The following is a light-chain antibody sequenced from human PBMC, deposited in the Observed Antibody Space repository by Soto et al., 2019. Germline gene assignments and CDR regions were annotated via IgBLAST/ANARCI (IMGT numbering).Light chain of an antibody. CDR2: AAS. Sequence: DIQLTQSPSFLSACVGDRVTITCRASQGISSYLAWYQQKPGKAPKLLIYAASTLQSGVPSRFSGSGSGTEFTLTISSLQPEDFATYYCQHRDTFGPGTKVDIK. CDR3: QHRDT. J-gene: IGKJ3*01. V-gene: IGKV1-9*01. CDR1: QGISSY.